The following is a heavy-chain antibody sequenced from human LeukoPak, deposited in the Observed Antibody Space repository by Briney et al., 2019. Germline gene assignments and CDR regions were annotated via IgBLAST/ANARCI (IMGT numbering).Heavy chain of an antibody. J-gene: IGHJ4*02. Sequence: GASVKVSCKASGYTFTSYYIHWVRQAPGQGLEWMGIINPTGGSTTYAQKFQGRVTMTRDTSTSTVYMELSSLRSEDTAVYYCASPSSGLEFDYWGQGTLVTVSS. CDR2: INPTGGST. CDR3: ASPSSGLEFDY. V-gene: IGHV1-46*01. D-gene: IGHD6-19*01. CDR1: GYTFTSYY.